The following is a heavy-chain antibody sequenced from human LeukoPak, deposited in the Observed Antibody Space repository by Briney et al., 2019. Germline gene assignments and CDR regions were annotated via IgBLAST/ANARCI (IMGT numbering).Heavy chain of an antibody. D-gene: IGHD6-19*01. CDR2: ISHDGMNA. CDR3: AKDGAQYSSGPECDP. J-gene: IGHJ5*02. V-gene: IGHV3-23*01. CDR1: GFIFSNYN. Sequence: GGSLRLSCTASGFIFSNYNMNWVRQAPGKGLEWVSAISHDGMNAYYADSVKGRFTISRGNSKKTVSLEMSSLTAADTGVYYCAKDGAQYSSGPECDPRGQGALVTVSP.